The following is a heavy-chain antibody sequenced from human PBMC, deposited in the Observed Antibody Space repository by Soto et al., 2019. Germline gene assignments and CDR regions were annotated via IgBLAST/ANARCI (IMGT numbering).Heavy chain of an antibody. V-gene: IGHV3-23*01. CDR3: AKLSVYDILPQPYYYYGMDV. D-gene: IGHD3-9*01. CDR2: ISGSGGST. Sequence: GGSLRLSCAASGFTFSSYAMSWVRQAPGKGLEWVSAISGSGGSTYYADSVKGRFTISRDNSKNTLYLQMNSLRAEDTAVYYCAKLSVYDILPQPYYYYGMDVWGQGTTVTVSS. CDR1: GFTFSSYA. J-gene: IGHJ6*02.